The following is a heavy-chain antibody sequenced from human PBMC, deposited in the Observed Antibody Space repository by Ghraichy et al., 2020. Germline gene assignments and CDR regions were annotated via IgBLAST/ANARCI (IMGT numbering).Heavy chain of an antibody. Sequence: DSVKGRFTVSRDNAEDSLYLQMHSLRSEDTGVYYCARAQHPPDYWGQGTLVTVSS. CDR3: ARAQHPPDY. J-gene: IGHJ4*02. D-gene: IGHD5-18*01. V-gene: IGHV3-7*01.